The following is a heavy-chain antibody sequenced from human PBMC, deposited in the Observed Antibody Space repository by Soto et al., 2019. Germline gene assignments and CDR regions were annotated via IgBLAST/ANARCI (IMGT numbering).Heavy chain of an antibody. CDR2: ISAYNGNT. D-gene: IGHD2-2*02. CDR1: GYTFTSYG. CDR3: ARVRSSSHQLLYHYYCGMDV. Sequence: QVQLVQSGAEVKKPGASVKVSCKASGYTFTSYGISWVRQAPGQGLEWMGWISAYNGNTNYAQKIQGRVTMTTDTSTSTAYMEVRSLRSDDSAVYYCARVRSSSHQLLYHYYCGMDVWGQGTTVTVSS. J-gene: IGHJ6*02. V-gene: IGHV1-18*01.